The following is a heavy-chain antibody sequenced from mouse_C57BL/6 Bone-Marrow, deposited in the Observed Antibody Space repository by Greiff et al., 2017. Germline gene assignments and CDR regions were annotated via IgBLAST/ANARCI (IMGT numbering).Heavy chain of an antibody. D-gene: IGHD2-2*01. CDR2: IHPSDSDT. Sequence: QVQLQQSGAELVKPGASVKVSCKASGYPFTSYWMHWVKQRPGQGLEWIGRIHPSDSDTNYNQKLKGKATLTVDKSSSTAYMHLSSLTSEDSAVYYCAPTMVTTSWFAYWGQGTLVTVSA. J-gene: IGHJ3*01. CDR1: GYPFTSYW. V-gene: IGHV1-74*01. CDR3: APTMVTTSWFAY.